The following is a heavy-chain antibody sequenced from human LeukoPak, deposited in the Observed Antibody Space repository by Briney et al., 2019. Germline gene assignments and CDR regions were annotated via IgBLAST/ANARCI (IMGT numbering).Heavy chain of an antibody. CDR1: GFTFSSYS. D-gene: IGHD3-16*01. V-gene: IGHV3-21*01. CDR2: ISSSSSYI. CDR3: ARFPSYYDYVWGSYTPY. Sequence: PGGSLRLSCAASGFTFSSYSINWVRQAPGKGLEWVSSISSSSSYIYYADSVKGRFTISRDNAKNSLYLQMNSLRAEETAVYYCARFPSYYDYVWGSYTPYWGQGTLVTVSS. J-gene: IGHJ4*02.